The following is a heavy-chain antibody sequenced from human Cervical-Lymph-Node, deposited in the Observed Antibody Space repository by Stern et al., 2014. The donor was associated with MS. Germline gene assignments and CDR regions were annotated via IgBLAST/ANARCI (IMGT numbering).Heavy chain of an antibody. J-gene: IGHJ5*02. CDR1: GFTFSNYV. V-gene: IGHV3-23*04. CDR2: ISGSGRSS. D-gene: IGHD3-10*01. CDR3: ARYSGSGTWFDP. Sequence: EVQLVESGGGLARPGGSLRLSCAASGFTFSNYVLTWVRQAPGKGLEWVASISGSGRSSYDADSVQGRFAISTDNSSNTVNLQMSSLRADDTAIYYCARYSGSGTWFDPWGQGTLVTVSS.